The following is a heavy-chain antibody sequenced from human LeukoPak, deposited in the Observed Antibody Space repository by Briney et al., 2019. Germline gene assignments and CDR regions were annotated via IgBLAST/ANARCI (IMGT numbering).Heavy chain of an antibody. J-gene: IGHJ6*02. D-gene: IGHD2-15*01. CDR2: MFYSGST. CDR3: ARGGPYYYYGLDV. Sequence: SSETLSLTCTVSGGSFSSYYCAWIRQPPGKRLEWIGFMFYSGSTNYNPSLKGRVTISVDTSKNQFSLKLSSVTAADTAVYYCARGGPYYYYGLDVWGQGTTVTVSS. V-gene: IGHV4-59*08. CDR1: GGSFSSYY.